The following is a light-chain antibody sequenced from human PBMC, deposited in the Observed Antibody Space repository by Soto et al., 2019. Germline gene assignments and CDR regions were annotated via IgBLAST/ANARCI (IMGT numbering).Light chain of an antibody. CDR2: EVS. V-gene: IGLV2-18*01. CDR1: SSDVGNYNR. Sequence: QSVLTQPPSVSGSPGQSVTISCTGTSSDVGNYNRVSWYQQPPGTAPKLMIYEVSNRPSGVPDRFSGSKSGNTASLTISGLQAEDEADYYCSLYTTTSTVIFGGGTKVTVL. J-gene: IGLJ2*01. CDR3: SLYTTTSTVI.